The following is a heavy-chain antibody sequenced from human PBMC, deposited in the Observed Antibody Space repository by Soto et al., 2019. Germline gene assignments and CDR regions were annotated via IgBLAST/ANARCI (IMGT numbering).Heavy chain of an antibody. V-gene: IGHV1-46*01. Sequence: QLQLVQSGAEVKKPGASVKVSCKASGYTFTSYYMYWVRQPPGQGLEWMGIINPSGGSTSYAHKFQGRVTMTRDTSTSTVYMELSSLSSEDTAVYYCARSHTAMVKGGVYWGQGTLVTVSS. CDR1: GYTFTSYY. J-gene: IGHJ4*02. CDR3: ARSHTAMVKGGVY. D-gene: IGHD5-18*01. CDR2: INPSGGST.